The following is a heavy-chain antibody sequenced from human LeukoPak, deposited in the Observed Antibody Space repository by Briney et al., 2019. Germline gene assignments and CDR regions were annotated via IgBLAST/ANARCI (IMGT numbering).Heavy chain of an antibody. Sequence: SETLSLTCTVSGGSISSYYWSWIRQPPGKGLEWIGYIYYSGSTNYNPSPKSRVTISVDTSKNQFSLKLSSVTAADTAVYYCARRVATTGIYGFDIWGQGTMVTVSS. CDR1: GGSISSYY. V-gene: IGHV4-59*01. J-gene: IGHJ3*02. CDR3: ARRVATTGIYGFDI. D-gene: IGHD6-13*01. CDR2: IYYSGST.